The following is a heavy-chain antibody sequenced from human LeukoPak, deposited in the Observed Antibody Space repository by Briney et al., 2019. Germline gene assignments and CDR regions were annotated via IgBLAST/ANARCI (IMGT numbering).Heavy chain of an antibody. CDR2: LSGSGCST. CDR1: GFTFSSYA. V-gene: IGHV3-23*01. D-gene: IGHD5-18*01. CDR3: ARVVDTHFDY. J-gene: IGHJ4*02. Sequence: GGSLRLSCAASGFTFSSYAMSWVRQAPGEGLEWVSLLSGSGCSTYYADSVKGRFTISRDNAKNTLYLQMNSLRAEDTAVYYCARVVDTHFDYWGQGTMDTVSS.